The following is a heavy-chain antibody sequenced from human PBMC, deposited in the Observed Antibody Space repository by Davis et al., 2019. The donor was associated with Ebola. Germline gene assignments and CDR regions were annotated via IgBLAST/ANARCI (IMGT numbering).Heavy chain of an antibody. Sequence: PGGSLRLSCAASGFTFSSYGMHWVRQAPGKGLEWVAFIRYDGSNKYYADSVKGRFTISRDNPKNTLYLQMNSLRAEDTAVYYCAKDRGYGDYLSYFDYWGQGTLVTVSS. CDR1: GFTFSSYG. V-gene: IGHV3-30*02. CDR2: IRYDGSNK. J-gene: IGHJ4*02. CDR3: AKDRGYGDYLSYFDY. D-gene: IGHD4-17*01.